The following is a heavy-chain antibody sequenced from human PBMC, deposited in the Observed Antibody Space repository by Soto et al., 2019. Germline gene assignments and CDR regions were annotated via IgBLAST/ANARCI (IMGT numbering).Heavy chain of an antibody. J-gene: IGHJ4*02. CDR2: ISGSGGST. CDR1: GFTFSSYA. D-gene: IGHD3-22*01. V-gene: IGHV3-23*01. CDR3: AKPTYYYDSSGQKSDY. Sequence: EVQLLESGGGLVQPGGSLRLSCAASGFTFSSYAMSWVRQAPGKGLEWGSAISGSGGSTYYADSVKGRFTISRDNSKNTLYLQMNSLRAEDTAVYYCAKPTYYYDSSGQKSDYWGQGTLVTVSS.